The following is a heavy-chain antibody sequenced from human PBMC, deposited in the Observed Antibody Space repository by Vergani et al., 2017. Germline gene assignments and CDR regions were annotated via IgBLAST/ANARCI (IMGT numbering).Heavy chain of an antibody. CDR2: TRPHEDGA. V-gene: IGHV3-30*02. CDR1: GFTFSSYG. J-gene: IGHJ5*02. D-gene: IGHD1-7*01. Sequence: QVQLVESGGGVVQPGGSLRLSCAASGFTFSSYGVHWVRQAPGRGLESVTFTRPHEDGAFYSASVRGRFTVSRDNSKNTLYLEMNRLNVDDTAIYYCGKTQGTVVGTWWFDPWGQGTPVTVSS. CDR3: GKTQGTVVGTWWFDP.